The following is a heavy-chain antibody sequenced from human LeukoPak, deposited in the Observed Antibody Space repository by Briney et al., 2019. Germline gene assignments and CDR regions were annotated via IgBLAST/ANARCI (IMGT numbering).Heavy chain of an antibody. CDR1: GFTFSSYS. CDR2: ISSSSSYI. Sequence: PGGSLRLSCAASGFTFSSYSMNWVRQAPGKGREWVSSISSSSSYIYYADSVKGRFTISRDNAKNSLYLQMNSLRAEDTAVYYCAREGGYSYGWYFDYWGQGTLVAVSS. D-gene: IGHD5-18*01. V-gene: IGHV3-21*06. CDR3: AREGGYSYGWYFDY. J-gene: IGHJ4*02.